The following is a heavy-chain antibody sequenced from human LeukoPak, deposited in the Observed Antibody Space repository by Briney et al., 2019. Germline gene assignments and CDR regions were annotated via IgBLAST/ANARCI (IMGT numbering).Heavy chain of an antibody. D-gene: IGHD4-23*01. V-gene: IGHV3-23*01. J-gene: IGHJ4*02. CDR3: AKTGAYGGNPDY. CDR2: ISGSGGST. CDR1: GFTFSSYA. Sequence: GGSLRLSCAASGFTFSSYAMSWVRQAPGKGLEWVSAISGSGGSTYYADSVKGRFTISRDNSKNTLYLQMNSLRAEDAAVYYCAKTGAYGGNPDYWGQGTLVTVSS.